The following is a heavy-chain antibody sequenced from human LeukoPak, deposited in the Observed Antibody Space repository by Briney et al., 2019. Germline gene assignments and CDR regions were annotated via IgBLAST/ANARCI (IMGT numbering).Heavy chain of an antibody. Sequence: ASVKVSCKASGYTFTSYYMHWVRQAPGQGLEGMGIINPSGGSTSHAQKFQGRVTMTRDTSTSTVYMELSSLRSEDTAVYYCARDSYITMIVVAPAGGGFDPWGQGTLVTVSS. CDR3: ARDSYITMIVVAPAGGGFDP. CDR2: INPSGGST. CDR1: GYTFTSYY. J-gene: IGHJ5*02. D-gene: IGHD3-22*01. V-gene: IGHV1-46*03.